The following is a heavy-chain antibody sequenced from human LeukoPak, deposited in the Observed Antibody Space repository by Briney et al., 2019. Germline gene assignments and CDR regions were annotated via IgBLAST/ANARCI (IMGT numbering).Heavy chain of an antibody. V-gene: IGHV1-8*01. D-gene: IGHD3-22*01. Sequence: GASVKVSCKGSGYTFISYDMNRVRQATGQGLDWMGWMNPNSGNTDYAQKFQGRVTMTRNTSISTAYMELSSLRSEDTAVYYCARGLGSYDSSPPDYWGQGTLVTVSS. CDR3: ARGLGSYDSSPPDY. CDR1: GYTFISYD. CDR2: MNPNSGNT. J-gene: IGHJ4*02.